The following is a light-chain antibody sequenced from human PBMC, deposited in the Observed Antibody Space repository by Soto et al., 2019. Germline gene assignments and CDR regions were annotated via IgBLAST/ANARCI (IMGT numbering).Light chain of an antibody. CDR3: SSYTATTTLVV. Sequence: QSALTQPASVSGSPGQSITISCTGTSSDVGNHNSVSRYQQHPGKAPKLMIYNVSNRPSGVSNRFSGSKSGNTASLTISGLQAEDEADYYCSSYTATTTLVVFGGGTKLTVL. CDR1: SSDVGNHNS. CDR2: NVS. J-gene: IGLJ2*01. V-gene: IGLV2-14*01.